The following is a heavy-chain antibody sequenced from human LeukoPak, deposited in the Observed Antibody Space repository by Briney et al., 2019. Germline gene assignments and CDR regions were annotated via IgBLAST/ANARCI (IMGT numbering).Heavy chain of an antibody. V-gene: IGHV3-23*01. D-gene: IGHD3-10*01. CDR1: GFTVSSNY. Sequence: GGSLRLSCAASGFTVSSNYMSWFRQTPGKGLEWVSAISGSGDRTYYAESVKGRFSISRDNSKNTLYLQMHSLRAEDTAVYYCGKRELWHGSGEDAWGQGTTVTVSS. CDR3: GKRELWHGSGEDA. CDR2: ISGSGDRT. J-gene: IGHJ6*02.